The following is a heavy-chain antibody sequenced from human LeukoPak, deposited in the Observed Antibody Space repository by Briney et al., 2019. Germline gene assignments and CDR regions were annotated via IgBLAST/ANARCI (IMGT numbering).Heavy chain of an antibody. CDR1: GYSISSGYY. V-gene: IGHV4-38-2*02. D-gene: IGHD2-21*02. CDR2: FYDSGNT. Sequence: SETLSLTCTVSGYSISSGYYWGWIRQPPGKGLEWIGSFYDSGNTYYNPSLKSRVTISVDTSKNQFSLKVRSVTAADTAVYYCARGLCGGDCYSNDYFDYWGQGTLVTVSS. CDR3: ARGLCGGDCYSNDYFDY. J-gene: IGHJ4*02.